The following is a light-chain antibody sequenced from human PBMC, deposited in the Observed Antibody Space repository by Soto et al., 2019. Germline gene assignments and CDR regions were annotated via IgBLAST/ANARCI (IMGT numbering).Light chain of an antibody. CDR2: DAS. V-gene: IGKV3-20*01. Sequence: EFVLTHSPGTLSLSPGERAALSCSASQTVRNNYLAWYQQKPGQAPRLLIYDASSRATGIPDRFSGGGSGTDFTLTISRLEPEDFAVYYCQQFSSYPLTFGGGTKVDI. CDR1: QTVRNNY. CDR3: QQFSSYPLT. J-gene: IGKJ4*01.